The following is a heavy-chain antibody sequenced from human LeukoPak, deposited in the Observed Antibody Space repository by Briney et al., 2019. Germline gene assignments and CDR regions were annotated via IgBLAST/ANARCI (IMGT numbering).Heavy chain of an antibody. Sequence: ASVKVSFKASGYTFTSYYIHWVRQAPGQGLEWMGRINPNNGGTTYAQKFQGRVTMTRDTSISTAYMELSRLRSDDTAVYYCARDGTGRAGFDYWGQGTLVTVSS. CDR3: ARDGTGRAGFDY. J-gene: IGHJ4*02. CDR2: INPNNGGT. D-gene: IGHD6-13*01. CDR1: GYTFTSYY. V-gene: IGHV1-2*06.